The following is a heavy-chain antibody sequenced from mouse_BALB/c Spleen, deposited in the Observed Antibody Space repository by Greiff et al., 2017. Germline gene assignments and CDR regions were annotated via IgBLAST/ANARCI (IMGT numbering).Heavy chain of an antibody. J-gene: IGHJ4*01. CDR3: TREDGNYGRAMDY. D-gene: IGHD2-1*01. CDR2: IYPSDSYT. Sequence: QVQLKQPGAELVRPGASVKLSCTASGYTFTSYWINWVKQRPGQGLEWIGNIYPSDSYTNYNQKFKDKATLTVDKSSSPAYMQLSSPTSEDSAVYYCTREDGNYGRAMDYWGQGTSVTVSS. V-gene: IGHV1-69*02. CDR1: GYTFTSYW.